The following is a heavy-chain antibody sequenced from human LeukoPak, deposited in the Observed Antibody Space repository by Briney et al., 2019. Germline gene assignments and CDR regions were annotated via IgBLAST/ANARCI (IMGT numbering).Heavy chain of an antibody. V-gene: IGHV3-23*01. Sequence: PGGSLRRSCAASGFTFSSYAMSWVRQAPGKGLEWVSAITGSGDGTYYADSLKGRFTVSRDNSKNTLFLQMNSLRAEDTAVYYCAKDSPVATMWGQGTMVTVSS. D-gene: IGHD5-12*01. CDR1: GFTFSSYA. J-gene: IGHJ3*02. CDR3: AKDSPVATM. CDR2: ITGSGDGT.